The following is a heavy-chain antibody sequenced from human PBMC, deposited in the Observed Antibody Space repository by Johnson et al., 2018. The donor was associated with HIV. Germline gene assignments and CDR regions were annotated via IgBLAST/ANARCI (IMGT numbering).Heavy chain of an antibody. Sequence: VQLVESGGGLVQPGGSLRLSCAASGFTFSSYWMSWVRQAPGKGLEWVANIKQDGSEKYYVDSVKGRFTISRDNAKNSLYLQMNSLRAEDTAVYYCARDQFDDCSGGSCYSVPLAFDIWGQGTMVTVSS. J-gene: IGHJ3*02. D-gene: IGHD2-15*01. CDR3: ARDQFDDCSGGSCYSVPLAFDI. CDR2: IKQDGSEK. CDR1: GFTFSSYW. V-gene: IGHV3-7*01.